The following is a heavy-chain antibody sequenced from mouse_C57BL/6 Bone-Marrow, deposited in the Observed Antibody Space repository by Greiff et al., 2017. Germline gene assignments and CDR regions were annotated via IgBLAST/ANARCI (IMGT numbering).Heavy chain of an antibody. CDR2: IHPSDSDT. J-gene: IGHJ4*01. CDR1: GYTFTSYW. Sequence: QVQLQQPGAELVKPGASVKVSCKASGYTFTSYWMHWVKQRPGQGLEWIGRIHPSDSDTNYNQKFKGQATLTLDKSSSTAYMQLSSLTSEDSAVYYCAIGGYYDYWYYAMDYWGQGTSVTVSS. V-gene: IGHV1-74*01. D-gene: IGHD2-4*01. CDR3: AIGGYYDYWYYAMDY.